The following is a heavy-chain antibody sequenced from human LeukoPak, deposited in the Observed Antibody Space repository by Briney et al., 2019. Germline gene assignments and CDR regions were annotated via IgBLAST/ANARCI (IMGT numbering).Heavy chain of an antibody. V-gene: IGHV1-69*04. D-gene: IGHD2-15*01. CDR2: IIPIFGIA. Sequence: SVKVSCKASGGTFSSYAISWVRQAPVQGLEWMGRIIPIFGIANYAQKFQGRVTITADKSTSTAYMELSSLRSEDTAVYYCARDQAVVVAAEDYYGMDVWGQGTTVTVSS. CDR1: GGTFSSYA. CDR3: ARDQAVVVAAEDYYGMDV. J-gene: IGHJ6*02.